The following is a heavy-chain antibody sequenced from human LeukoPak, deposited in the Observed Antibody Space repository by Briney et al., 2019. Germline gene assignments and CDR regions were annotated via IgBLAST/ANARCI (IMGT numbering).Heavy chain of an antibody. J-gene: IGHJ4*02. CDR2: IHRSGST. CDR1: GGSISNGNW. D-gene: IGHD4-17*01. CDR3: ARNGYYSADY. V-gene: IGHV4-4*02. Sequence: PSETLSLTCGVSGGSISNGNWWSWVRQPPGKGLEWIGEIHRSGSTNCNPSLKSRVTISVDKSKNQFSLMLTSVTAADTAVYYCARNGYYSADYWGQGTLVTVSS.